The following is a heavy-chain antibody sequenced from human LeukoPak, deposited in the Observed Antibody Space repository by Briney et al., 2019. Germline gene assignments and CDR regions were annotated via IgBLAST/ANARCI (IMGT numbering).Heavy chain of an antibody. Sequence: GESLKISCKGSGYSFTSYWIGWVRQMPGKGLEWMGIIYPGDSDTRYSPSFQGQVTISADKSISTAYLQWSSLKASDTAMYYCATLNYYDSSGYTYYFDYWGQGTLVTVFS. V-gene: IGHV5-51*01. J-gene: IGHJ4*02. CDR2: IYPGDSDT. D-gene: IGHD3-22*01. CDR3: ATLNYYDSSGYTYYFDY. CDR1: GYSFTSYW.